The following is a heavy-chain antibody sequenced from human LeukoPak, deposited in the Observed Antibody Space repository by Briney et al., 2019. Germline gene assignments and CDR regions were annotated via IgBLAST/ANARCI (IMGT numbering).Heavy chain of an antibody. CDR2: ITSGGSI. J-gene: IGHJ4*02. Sequence: PGGSLRLSCAASGFTFSSYVMSWVRQAPGKGLGWVSTITSGGSIYYADSVKGRFTISRDNSKNMLHLQMKSLRAEDTAVYYCATRGTTATKYFEHWGQGTLVTVSS. CDR1: GFTFSSYV. CDR3: ATRGTTATKYFEH. D-gene: IGHD1-1*01. V-gene: IGHV3-23*01.